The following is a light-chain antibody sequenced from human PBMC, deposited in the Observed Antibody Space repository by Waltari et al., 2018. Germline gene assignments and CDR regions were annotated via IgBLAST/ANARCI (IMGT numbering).Light chain of an antibody. V-gene: IGKV3-20*01. CDR3: QQYATSPEA. CDR1: QSVNNNY. Sequence: EIVLTQSPGTLSLSPGERATLSCRASQSVNNNYLAWYQQKPGQAPRLLIYGASSRATGIPDRFRGSGSGTDFTLTINRQEPEDFAVYYCQQYATSPEAFGGGTKVEIK. J-gene: IGKJ4*01. CDR2: GAS.